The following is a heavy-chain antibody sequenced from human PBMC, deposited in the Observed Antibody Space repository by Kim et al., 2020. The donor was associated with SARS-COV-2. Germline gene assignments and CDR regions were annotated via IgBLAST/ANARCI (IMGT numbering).Heavy chain of an antibody. V-gene: IGHV3-21*01. D-gene: IGHD2-15*01. Sequence: GGSLRLSCAASGFTFSSYSMNWVHQAPGKGLEWVSSISSSSSYIYYADSVKGRFTISRDNAKNSLYLQMNSLRAEDTAVYYCASQVVAAATYDYWGQGTLVTVSS. CDR1: GFTFSSYS. CDR2: ISSSSSYI. CDR3: ASQVVAAATYDY. J-gene: IGHJ4*02.